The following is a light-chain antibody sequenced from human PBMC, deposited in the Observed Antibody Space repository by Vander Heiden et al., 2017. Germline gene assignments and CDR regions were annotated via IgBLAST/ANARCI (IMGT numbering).Light chain of an antibody. CDR1: RSNIGAGYD. Sequence: QSVLTQPPSVSGAPGQRVTISCTGSRSNIGAGYDVHWYQQLPGTAPKLLIYGNRNRPSGVPDRFSCSKSGTSASLAITGLQAEDEADYYCQSYDSSLSGLEVFGTGTKVTVL. CDR3: QSYDSSLSGLEV. CDR2: GNR. V-gene: IGLV1-40*01. J-gene: IGLJ1*01.